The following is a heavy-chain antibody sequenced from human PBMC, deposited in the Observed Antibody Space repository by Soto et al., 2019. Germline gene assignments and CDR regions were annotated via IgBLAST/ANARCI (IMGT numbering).Heavy chain of an antibody. V-gene: IGHV1-2*04. CDR1: GYTFTGYY. Sequence: ASVKVSCKASGYTFTGYYMHWVRQAPGQGLEWMGWINPNSGGTNYAQKFQGWVTMTRDTSISTAYMELSRLRSDDTAVYYCARDEIVVPFYYYYGMDVWGQGTTVTVSS. D-gene: IGHD1-26*01. CDR3: ARDEIVVPFYYYYGMDV. J-gene: IGHJ6*02. CDR2: INPNSGGT.